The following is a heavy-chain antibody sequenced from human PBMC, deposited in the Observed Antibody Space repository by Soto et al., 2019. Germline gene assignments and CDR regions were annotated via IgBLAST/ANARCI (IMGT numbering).Heavy chain of an antibody. CDR2: IYYSGNT. CDR1: GGSISSGGYH. V-gene: IGHV4-31*03. D-gene: IGHD3-10*01. Sequence: SETLSLTCSVSGGSISSGGYHWSWIRQHPGKGLEWIGYIYYSGNTYYSPSLKSRITISVDTSKNQFSLKLSSVTAADTAVYYCARVHRSFDNFFAPWGQGTLVS. CDR3: ARVHRSFDNFFAP. J-gene: IGHJ5*02.